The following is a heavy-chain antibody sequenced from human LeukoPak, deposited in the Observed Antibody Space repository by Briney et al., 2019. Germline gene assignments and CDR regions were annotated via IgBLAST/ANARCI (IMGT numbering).Heavy chain of an antibody. D-gene: IGHD6-19*01. Sequence: GASVKVSCKASGYTFTSYGISWVRHAPGQGLEWMGWISAYNGNTNYAQKLQGRVTMTTDTSTSTAYMELRSLRSDDTAVYYCARDWAGGIAVAGRGYYFDYWGQGTLVTVSS. CDR2: ISAYNGNT. CDR1: GYTFTSYG. V-gene: IGHV1-18*01. J-gene: IGHJ4*02. CDR3: ARDWAGGIAVAGRGYYFDY.